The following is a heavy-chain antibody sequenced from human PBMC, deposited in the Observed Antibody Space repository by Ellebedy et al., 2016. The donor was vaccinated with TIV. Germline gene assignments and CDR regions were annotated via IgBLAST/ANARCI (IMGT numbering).Heavy chain of an antibody. V-gene: IGHV3-53*01. CDR1: GFIVSSHY. CDR2: IYGGGST. Sequence: EGSLRLSXAASGFIVSSHYMNWVRQAPGKGLEWVSVIYGGGSTHYADSVRGRFTMSRDDAKNMVYLQVNSLRAEDTAVYYGDRGSGAIGAAFDFWGLGTMVTVSS. J-gene: IGHJ3*01. D-gene: IGHD2-2*02. CDR3: DRGSGAIGAAFDF.